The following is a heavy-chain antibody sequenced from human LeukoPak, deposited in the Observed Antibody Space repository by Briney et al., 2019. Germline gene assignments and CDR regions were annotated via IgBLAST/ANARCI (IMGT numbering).Heavy chain of an antibody. CDR1: AFTFSRYW. V-gene: IGHV3-7*01. Sequence: GGSLRLSCAASAFTFSRYWTTWVRQAPGKGREGVANINEEGSKKYYLDSVRGRFTISRDNAKNSLYLQMDSLRAEDTAVYYCARLFVYGSGAEAFDYWGQGALVTVSS. D-gene: IGHD3-10*01. J-gene: IGHJ4*02. CDR3: ARLFVYGSGAEAFDY. CDR2: INEEGSKK.